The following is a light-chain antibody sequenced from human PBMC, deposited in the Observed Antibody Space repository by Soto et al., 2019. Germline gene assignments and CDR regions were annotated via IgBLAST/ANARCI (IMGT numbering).Light chain of an antibody. J-gene: IGKJ2*01. V-gene: IGKV3-15*01. Sequence: EIVMTQSPATLSVSPGERATLSCRASQSVSSNLAWYQQKPGQAPRLLIYGASTRATGIPARFSGSGSGTEFTLTISSLQSEDFAVYYCHQYNNWPGYTFGQGTKLEIK. CDR1: QSVSSN. CDR2: GAS. CDR3: HQYNNWPGYT.